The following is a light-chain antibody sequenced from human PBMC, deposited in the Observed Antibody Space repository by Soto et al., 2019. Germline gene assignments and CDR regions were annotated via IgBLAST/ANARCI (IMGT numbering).Light chain of an antibody. CDR1: QTVNNNY. J-gene: IGKJ5*01. V-gene: IGKV3-20*01. CDR3: QQYDSSFT. CDR2: GAS. Sequence: EIVLTQSPGTLSLSPGERATLSCRASQTVNNNYLAWYRQKPGQGTRLLIYGASIRLPGIPDRFSGSGSGTDFTLTITRLEPEDFAVYFCQQYDSSFTFGQGTRLDIK.